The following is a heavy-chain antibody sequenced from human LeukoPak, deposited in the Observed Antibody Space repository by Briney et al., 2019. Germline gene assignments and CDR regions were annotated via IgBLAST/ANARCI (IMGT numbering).Heavy chain of an antibody. D-gene: IGHD3-10*01. J-gene: IGHJ5*02. Sequence: ASVKVSCKASGYTFTGYYMHWVRQAPGQGLEWMGWINPNSGGTNYAQKFQGRVTMTRDTSISTAYMELSRLRSDDTAVYYCARGGAGITMVRGSRATNNYNWFDPWGQGTLVTVSS. CDR2: INPNSGGT. V-gene: IGHV1-2*02. CDR1: GYTFTGYY. CDR3: ARGGAGITMVRGSRATNNYNWFDP.